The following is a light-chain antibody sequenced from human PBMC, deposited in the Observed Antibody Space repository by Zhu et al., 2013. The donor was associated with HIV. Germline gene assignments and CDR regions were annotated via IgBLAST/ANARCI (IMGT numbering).Light chain of an antibody. CDR3: QSYDTSLSAWV. J-gene: IGLJ3*02. V-gene: IGLV1-47*01. CDR1: SSNIENKD. CDR2: RND. Sequence: QSVLTQPPSASGTPGQRVTISCSGSSSNIENKDIFWYQQFPGTTPKLLIYRNDQRPSGVPDRFSGSKSGTSASLAITGLQAEDEADYYCQSYDTSLSAWVFGGGTKLTVL.